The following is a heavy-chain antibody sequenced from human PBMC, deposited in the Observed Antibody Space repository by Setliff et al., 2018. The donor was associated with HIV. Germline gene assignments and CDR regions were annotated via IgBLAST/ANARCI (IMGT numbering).Heavy chain of an antibody. D-gene: IGHD3-10*01. J-gene: IGHJ4*02. CDR3: VRDLGVESLGGALAY. CDR2: VYYTGKT. Sequence: NPSETLSLTCSVSGVSIVSGGFYYSWIRQHPGKGLEWLGTVYYTGKTYYNPSLQSRLTMSADTSKNQLYLKMNSVTAADTAVYYCVRDLGVESLGGALAYWGQGTLVTVS. V-gene: IGHV4-31*03. CDR1: GVSIVSGGFY.